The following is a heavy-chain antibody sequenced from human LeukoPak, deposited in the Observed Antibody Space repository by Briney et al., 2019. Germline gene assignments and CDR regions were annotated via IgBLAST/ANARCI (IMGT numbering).Heavy chain of an antibody. D-gene: IGHD1-1*01. CDR2: IAYDGNNT. V-gene: IGHV3-30*18. J-gene: IGHJ6*04. CDR1: GFIFSDYG. Sequence: GGSLRLSCVASGFIFSDYGIQWVRQAPGKGLEWVAVIAYDGNNTYYGDSVRGRFTISRDNSKKMVYLEMNSLRVEDTAVYYCAKTGMLRRVGYLDIWGKGTAVIVSS. CDR3: AKTGMLRRVGYLDI.